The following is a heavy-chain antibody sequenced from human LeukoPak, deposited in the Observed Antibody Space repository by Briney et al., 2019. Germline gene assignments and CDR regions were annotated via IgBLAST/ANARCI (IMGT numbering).Heavy chain of an antibody. CDR1: GYTFTGYY. CDR2: INPNSGGT. Sequence: ASVKVSCKASGYTFTGYYMHWVRQAPGQGLEWMGWINPNSGGTNYAQKFQGRVTMTRDTSISTAYMELSRLRSDDTAVYYCARHIAAGTPGFDHWGQGTLVTVSS. CDR3: ARHIAAGTPGFDH. V-gene: IGHV1-2*02. J-gene: IGHJ4*02. D-gene: IGHD6-13*01.